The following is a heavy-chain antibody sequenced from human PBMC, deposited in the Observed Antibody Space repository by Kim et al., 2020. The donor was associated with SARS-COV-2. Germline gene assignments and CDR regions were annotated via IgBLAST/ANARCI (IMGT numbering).Heavy chain of an antibody. D-gene: IGHD5-18*01. CDR2: INPNSGGT. Sequence: ASVKVSCKASGYTFTDYYIHWVRQAPGQGLEWMGRINPNSGGTNYAQKFQGRVTMTRDTSISTAYMELSRLRSDDTAVYYCARDLKESEYSYDLYYYYGM. V-gene: IGHV1-2*06. J-gene: IGHJ6*01. CDR1: GYTFTDYY. CDR3: ARDLKESEYSYDLYYYYGM.